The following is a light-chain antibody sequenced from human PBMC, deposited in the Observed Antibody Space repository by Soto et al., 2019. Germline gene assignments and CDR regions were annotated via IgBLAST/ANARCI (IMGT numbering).Light chain of an antibody. Sequence: EIVMTQSPTILSVSPGERATLSCRASQSVSSNLAWYQQKPGQAPRLLIYGVYTRAPGIPARFSGSGSGTEFTLTISSLQSEDFAVYCCQQYGSSPWTFGQGTKVEIK. CDR2: GVY. CDR1: QSVSSN. CDR3: QQYGSSPWT. V-gene: IGKV3D-15*01. J-gene: IGKJ1*01.